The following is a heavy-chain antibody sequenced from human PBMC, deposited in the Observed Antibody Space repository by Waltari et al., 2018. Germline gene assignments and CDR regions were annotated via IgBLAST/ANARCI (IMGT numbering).Heavy chain of an antibody. Sequence: QVHLVASGGGVVQPGRSLRLSCAASGLTFRSFAMHWVRQAPGKGREWVTVMSYDGSEKYYADSVKGRFTISRDNTKNTLYLQMDSLTTEDTAVYFCARDPSAAAGGRAAAGRFDYWGQGTLVTVSS. V-gene: IGHV3-30*04. D-gene: IGHD6-13*01. J-gene: IGHJ4*02. CDR2: MSYDGSEK. CDR1: GLTFRSFA. CDR3: ARDPSAAAGGRAAAGRFDY.